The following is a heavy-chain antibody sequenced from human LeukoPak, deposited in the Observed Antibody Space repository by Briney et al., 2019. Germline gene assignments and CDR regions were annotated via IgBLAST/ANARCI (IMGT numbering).Heavy chain of an antibody. V-gene: IGHV3-53*01. CDR1: GFTFNSNY. Sequence: GGSLRLSCAASGFTFNSNYMSWVRQAPGKGLEWVSVIYSGGSTYYADSVKGRFTISRDNSKNTLYLQMNSLRAEDTAVYYCARDRVGYYDSSGYSYYYYYGMDVWGQGTTVTVSS. J-gene: IGHJ6*02. D-gene: IGHD3-22*01. CDR3: ARDRVGYYDSSGYSYYYYYGMDV. CDR2: IYSGGST.